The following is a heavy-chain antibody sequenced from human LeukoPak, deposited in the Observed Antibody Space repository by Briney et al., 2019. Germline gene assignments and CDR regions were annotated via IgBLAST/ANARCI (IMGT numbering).Heavy chain of an antibody. D-gene: IGHD3-22*01. Sequence: GGSLRLSCATSGFIFGSYAMHWVRQAPGQGLEWVAVIWYDGSKQYYADSVKGRFTISRDRPKSTLYLQMNSLRAEDTAVYYCARGFPPPYYDSSGYDYWGQGTLVTVSS. CDR3: ARGFPPPYYDSSGYDY. J-gene: IGHJ4*02. V-gene: IGHV3-33*01. CDR1: GFIFGSYA. CDR2: IWYDGSKQ.